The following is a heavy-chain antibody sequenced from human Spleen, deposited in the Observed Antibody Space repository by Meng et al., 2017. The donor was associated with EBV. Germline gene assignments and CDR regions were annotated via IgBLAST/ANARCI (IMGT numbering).Heavy chain of an antibody. CDR3: ARERYYDSSGYYTDY. D-gene: IGHD3-22*01. J-gene: IGHJ4*02. V-gene: IGHV4-34*01. CDR1: GGSFSGYY. CDR2: INHSGST. Sequence: QWQLQEVGPCLLKPSGTLSLTCAAYGGSFSGYYWSWILQPPGKGLEWIGEINHSGSTNYNPSLKSRVTISVDTSKNQFSLKLSSVTAADTAVYYCARERYYDSSGYYTDYWGQGTLVTVSS.